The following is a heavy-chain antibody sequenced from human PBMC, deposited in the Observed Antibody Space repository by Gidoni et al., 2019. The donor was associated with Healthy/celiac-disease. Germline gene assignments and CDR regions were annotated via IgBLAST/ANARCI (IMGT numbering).Heavy chain of an antibody. CDR1: GFTVSSNY. CDR3: ARAVRAGYYYGMDV. Sequence: EVQLVESGGGLVQPGGSLRLSCAASGFTVSSNYMSWVRQAPGKGLEWVSVIYSGGSTYYADSVKGRFTISRHNSKNTLYLQMNSLRAEDTAVYYCARAVRAGYYYGMDVWGQGTTVTVSS. CDR2: IYSGGST. D-gene: IGHD1-1*01. V-gene: IGHV3-53*04. J-gene: IGHJ6*02.